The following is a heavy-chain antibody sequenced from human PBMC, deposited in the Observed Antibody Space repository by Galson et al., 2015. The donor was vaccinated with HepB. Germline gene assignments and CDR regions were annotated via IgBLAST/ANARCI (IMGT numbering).Heavy chain of an antibody. CDR2: IVPIIGTG. CDR1: GDALRNLA. CDR3: AREGDGAYFDY. J-gene: IGHJ4*02. D-gene: IGHD3-16*01. V-gene: IGHV1-69*06. Sequence: SVKVSCKASGDALRNLAINWVRQAPGHGLEWMGGIVPIIGTGNYAQKFQDRLTIVADKSTRTNYMELRSLRSEDTAVYYCAREGDGAYFDYWGQGTLVSVSS.